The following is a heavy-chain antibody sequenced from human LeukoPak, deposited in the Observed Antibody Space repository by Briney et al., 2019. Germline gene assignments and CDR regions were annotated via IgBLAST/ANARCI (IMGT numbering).Heavy chain of an antibody. V-gene: IGHV3-48*04. D-gene: IGHD5-24*01. CDR2: ISSSSSTI. Sequence: GGSLRLSCAASGFTFSSYSMNWVRQAPGKGLEWVSYISSSSSTIYYADSVKGRFTISRDNAKNSLYLQMNSLRAEDTAVYYCARDRVGLATIVVSAHFDYWGQGTLVTVSS. CDR3: ARDRVGLATIVVSAHFDY. J-gene: IGHJ4*02. CDR1: GFTFSSYS.